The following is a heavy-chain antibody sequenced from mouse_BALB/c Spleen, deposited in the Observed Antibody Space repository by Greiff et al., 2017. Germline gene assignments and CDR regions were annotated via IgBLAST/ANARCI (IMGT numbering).Heavy chain of an antibody. J-gene: IGHJ4*01. V-gene: IGHV5-9-4*01. Sequence: EVKLMESGGGLVKPGGSLKLSCAASGFTFSSYAMSWVRQSPEKRLEWVAEISSGGSYTYYPDTVTGRFTISRDNAKNTLYLEMSSLRSEDTAMYYCARVYYYGSSPRWYAMDYWGQGTSVTVSS. CDR2: ISSGGSYT. D-gene: IGHD1-1*01. CDR1: GFTFSSYA. CDR3: ARVYYYGSSPRWYAMDY.